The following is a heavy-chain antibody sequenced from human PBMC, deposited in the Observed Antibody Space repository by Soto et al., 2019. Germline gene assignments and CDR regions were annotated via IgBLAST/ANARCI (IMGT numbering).Heavy chain of an antibody. Sequence: EVQLVESGGGLIQPGGSLRLSCAASGFTVSSNYMSWVRQAPGKGLEWVSVIYSGGSTYYADSVKGRFTISRDNSKNTLYLQMNSLRAEDTAVYYCARGDRGAYYYYGMDVWGQGTTVTVSS. D-gene: IGHD3-10*01. CDR1: GFTVSSNY. CDR2: IYSGGST. CDR3: ARGDRGAYYYYGMDV. V-gene: IGHV3-53*01. J-gene: IGHJ6*02.